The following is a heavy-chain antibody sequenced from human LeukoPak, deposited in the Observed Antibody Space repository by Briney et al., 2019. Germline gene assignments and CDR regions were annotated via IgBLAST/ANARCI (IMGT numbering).Heavy chain of an antibody. CDR1: GYSISSGYY. Sequence: PSETLSLTCTVSGYSISSGYYWGWIRQPPGKGLEWIGSIYHSGSTYYNPALKSRVTTLVDTSKNQFSLKLNSVTAADTAVYYCARRPTPRYFDLWGRGTLVTVSS. J-gene: IGHJ2*01. CDR2: IYHSGST. V-gene: IGHV4-38-2*02. D-gene: IGHD4-23*01. CDR3: ARRPTPRYFDL.